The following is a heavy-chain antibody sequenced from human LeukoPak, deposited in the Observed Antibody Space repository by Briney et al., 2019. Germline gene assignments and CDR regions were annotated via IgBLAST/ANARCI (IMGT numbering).Heavy chain of an antibody. V-gene: IGHV4-59*01. Sequence: SETLSLTCTVSGGSISSYYWSWIRQPPGKGLEWIGYIYYSGSTNYNPSLKSRVTISVDTSKNQFSLKLSPVTAADTAVYYCARDKSSSWHDAFDIWGQGTMVTVSS. CDR1: GGSISSYY. CDR2: IYYSGST. J-gene: IGHJ3*02. CDR3: ARDKSSSWHDAFDI. D-gene: IGHD6-13*01.